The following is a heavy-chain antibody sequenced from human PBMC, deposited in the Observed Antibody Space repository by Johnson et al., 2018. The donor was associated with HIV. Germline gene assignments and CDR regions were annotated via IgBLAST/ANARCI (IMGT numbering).Heavy chain of an antibody. D-gene: IGHD6-13*01. V-gene: IGHV3-23*04. CDR2: ISGGGDNP. Sequence: VQLVESGGGLAQPGGSLRLSCAASGFIFSNYAMTWVSQAPGKGLEWVSSISGGGDNPYYADSVKGRLTISRDNSRNTVYLQMNSLRADDTAVYYCAKGGQQLADAFDIWGQGTMVTVSS. J-gene: IGHJ3*02. CDR1: GFIFSNYA. CDR3: AKGGQQLADAFDI.